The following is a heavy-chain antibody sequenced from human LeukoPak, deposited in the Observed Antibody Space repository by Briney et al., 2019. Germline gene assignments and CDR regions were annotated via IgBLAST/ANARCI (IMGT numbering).Heavy chain of an antibody. Sequence: GVSLTLSCGACVYIFSSYAMSWVRQSPGKALEGVSAISGSGCSTFYGDCVKGRFTISRDNSENTLYLQKNSLRDKNTAVYYCAKHGVLLWFGELQHAFDIWGQGTMVTVSS. V-gene: IGHV3-23*01. CDR3: AKHGVLLWFGELQHAFDI. CDR1: VYIFSSYA. CDR2: ISGSGCST. J-gene: IGHJ3*02. D-gene: IGHD3-10*01.